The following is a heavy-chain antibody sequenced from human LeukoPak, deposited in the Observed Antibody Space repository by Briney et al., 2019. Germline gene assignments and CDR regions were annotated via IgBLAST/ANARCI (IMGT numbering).Heavy chain of an antibody. CDR2: ISGSGSST. CDR1: GFTFSSSS. D-gene: IGHD1-7*01. Sequence: GGSLRLSCADSGFTFSSSSMSWVRQAPGKGLEWVSGISGSGSSTYYADSVKGRFTISRDNSKNTLYLQMTSLRAEDTAVYYCAKWGITGTRNFDYWGQGTLVTVSS. V-gene: IGHV3-23*01. CDR3: AKWGITGTRNFDY. J-gene: IGHJ4*02.